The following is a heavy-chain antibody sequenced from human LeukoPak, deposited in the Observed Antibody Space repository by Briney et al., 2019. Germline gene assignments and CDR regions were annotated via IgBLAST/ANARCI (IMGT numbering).Heavy chain of an antibody. CDR2: IYYSGST. Sequence: PSETLSLTCAVYGGSFSGYYWSWIRQPPGKGLEWIGYIYYSGSTNYNPSLKSRVTMSVDTSKNQFSLKLSSVTAADTAVYYCARASASPYYYYMDVWGKGTTVTVSS. CDR1: GGSFSGYY. J-gene: IGHJ6*03. CDR3: ARASASPYYYYMDV. D-gene: IGHD5-18*01. V-gene: IGHV4-59*01.